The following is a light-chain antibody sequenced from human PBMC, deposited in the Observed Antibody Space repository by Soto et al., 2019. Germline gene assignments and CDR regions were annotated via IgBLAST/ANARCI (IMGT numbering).Light chain of an antibody. Sequence: DIQLTQSPASLSASVGDRVTITCRASQGIRSYLAWYQQKPGKAPKLLIFLASTLQSVVPSRFSGSGSGTDFSLTINSLQPEDVATYYCQYLNSFPLSFGGGTKVEIK. CDR1: QGIRSY. CDR2: LAS. J-gene: IGKJ4*01. V-gene: IGKV1-9*01. CDR3: QYLNSFPLS.